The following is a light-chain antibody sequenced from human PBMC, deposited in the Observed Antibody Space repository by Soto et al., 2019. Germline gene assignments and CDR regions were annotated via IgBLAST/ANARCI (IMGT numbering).Light chain of an antibody. J-gene: IGKJ4*01. CDR1: QSGISNY. CDR3: QQFGDSRT. V-gene: IGKV3-20*01. CDR2: GAS. Sequence: ETVLTQSPGTLSLSPGERATLSCRASQSGISNYLAWYQQKPGQAPRLLIYGASSRATGIPDRFIGSGSGTDFTLTVSRLEPEDFAVYYCQQFGDSRTFGGGTK.